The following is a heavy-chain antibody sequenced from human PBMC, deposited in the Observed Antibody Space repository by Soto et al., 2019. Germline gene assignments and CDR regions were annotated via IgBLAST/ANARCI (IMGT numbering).Heavy chain of an antibody. CDR2: ISYDGSNK. J-gene: IGHJ4*02. CDR1: GFTFSSYA. Sequence: GGSLSLSCAASGFTFSSYAMHSVRQAPGKGLEWVAVISYDGSNKYYADSVKGRFTISRDNSKNTLYLQMNSLRAEDTAVYYCARDRARRVGATYYFDYWGQGTLVTVSS. CDR3: ARDRARRVGATYYFDY. V-gene: IGHV3-30-3*01. D-gene: IGHD1-26*01.